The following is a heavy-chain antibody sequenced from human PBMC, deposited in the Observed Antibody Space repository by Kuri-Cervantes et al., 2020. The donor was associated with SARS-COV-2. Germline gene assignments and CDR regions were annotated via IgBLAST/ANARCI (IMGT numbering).Heavy chain of an antibody. CDR1: GGSISSHY. V-gene: IGHV4-59*11. J-gene: IGHJ5*02. CDR3: ARGGDYSYWFDP. D-gene: IGHD4-17*01. Sequence: SETLSLTCTVSGGSISSHYWSWIRQPPGKGLEWIGYIYYSGSTNYNPSLKSRVTISVETSKNQFSLKLSSVTAADTAVYYCARGGDYSYWFDPWGQGTLVTVSS. CDR2: IYYSGST.